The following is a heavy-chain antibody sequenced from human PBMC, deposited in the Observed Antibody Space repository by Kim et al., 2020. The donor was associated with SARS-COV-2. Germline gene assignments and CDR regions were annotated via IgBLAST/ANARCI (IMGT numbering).Heavy chain of an antibody. Sequence: YYADSVKGRFTISRDNAKNSVYLQVTSLRAEDTAVYYCARAGGYYYTLDVWGQGTTVIVSS. CDR3: ARAGGYYYTLDV. V-gene: IGHV3-11*01. J-gene: IGHJ6*02.